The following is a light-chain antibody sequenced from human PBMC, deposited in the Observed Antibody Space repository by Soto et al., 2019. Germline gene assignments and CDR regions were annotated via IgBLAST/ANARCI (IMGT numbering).Light chain of an antibody. CDR1: HHVATN. J-gene: IGKJ1*01. V-gene: IGKV3-15*01. CDR2: GAY. Sequence: EIVMTQSPVTLSVSPGERATLSCRASHHVATNLARYQQKPGQAPRLLIYGAYTRATGISARFSGSGSGTECTLTIISVQSDDFAVYYCQQYTAWPPWTFGQGTKL. CDR3: QQYTAWPPWT.